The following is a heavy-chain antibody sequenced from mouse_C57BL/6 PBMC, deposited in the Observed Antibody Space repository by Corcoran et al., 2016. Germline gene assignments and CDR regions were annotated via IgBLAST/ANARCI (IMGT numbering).Heavy chain of an antibody. J-gene: IGHJ4*01. CDR2: IYPGSGNT. CDR3: ARQQIYYGNPYAMDY. V-gene: IGHV1-84*01. CDR1: GYTCTDYY. D-gene: IGHD2-1*01. Sequence: QMQLQQSGPELVNPGASVKISCKASGYTCTDYYKNWVKQRPGQGLEWIGWIYPGSGNTKYNEKFKGKTTLTVDTSSSTAYMQLSSLTSEDSAVYFCARQQIYYGNPYAMDYWGQGTSVTVS.